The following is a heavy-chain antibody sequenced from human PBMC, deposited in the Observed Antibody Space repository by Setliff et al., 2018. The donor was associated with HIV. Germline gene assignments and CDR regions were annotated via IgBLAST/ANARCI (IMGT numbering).Heavy chain of an antibody. V-gene: IGHV4-34*01. CDR2: INHSGNT. CDR1: GGSFSGYY. Sequence: SETLSLTCAVYGGSFSGYYWSWIRQPPGKGLDWIGEINHSGNTNYNPSLKSRLIISVDTSKKQFSLKRRSVTAADTAIYYCARVPGYSSGSSYMEVWGKGTTVTVSS. J-gene: IGHJ6*03. D-gene: IGHD6-19*01. CDR3: ARVPGYSSGSSYMEV.